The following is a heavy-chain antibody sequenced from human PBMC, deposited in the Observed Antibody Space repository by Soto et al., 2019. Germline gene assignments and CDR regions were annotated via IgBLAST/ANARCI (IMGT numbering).Heavy chain of an antibody. J-gene: IGHJ4*02. CDR2: ISGSGGST. CDR1: GFTFSSYA. Sequence: EVQLLESGGGLVQPGGSLRLSCAASGFTFSSYAMSWVRQAPGKGLEWVSAISGSGGSTYYADSVKGRFTISRDNSKNTRYLQMNSLRDEDTAVYYCAKDPAIAAAGDVDYWGQGTLVTVSS. CDR3: AKDPAIAAAGDVDY. V-gene: IGHV3-23*01. D-gene: IGHD6-13*01.